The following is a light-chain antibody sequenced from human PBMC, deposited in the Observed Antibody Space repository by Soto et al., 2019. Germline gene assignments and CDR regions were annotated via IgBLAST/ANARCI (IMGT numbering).Light chain of an antibody. CDR3: QQSYMTPRT. J-gene: IGKJ1*01. V-gene: IGKV1-39*01. Sequence: DLQMTQSPSSLSASVGDRVTITCRASQTITTYLNWYQQKPGKAPNLLIYAASSLQSGVPSRFSGSGSGTDFTLTISSLQPEDFATYYCQQSYMTPRTFGQGTKVEIK. CDR1: QTITTY. CDR2: AAS.